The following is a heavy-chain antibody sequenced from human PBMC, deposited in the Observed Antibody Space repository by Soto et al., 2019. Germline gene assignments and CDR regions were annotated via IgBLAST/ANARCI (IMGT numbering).Heavy chain of an antibody. CDR2: INHSGST. Sequence: SETLSLTCAVYGGSFSGYYWSWIRQPPGKGLEWIGEINHSGSTNYNPSLKSRVTISVDTSKNQFSLKLSSVTAADTAVYYCARGPRMYCRSTSCTIGFDYWGQGTLVTVSS. D-gene: IGHD2-2*01. V-gene: IGHV4-34*01. CDR3: ARGPRMYCRSTSCTIGFDY. CDR1: GGSFSGYY. J-gene: IGHJ4*02.